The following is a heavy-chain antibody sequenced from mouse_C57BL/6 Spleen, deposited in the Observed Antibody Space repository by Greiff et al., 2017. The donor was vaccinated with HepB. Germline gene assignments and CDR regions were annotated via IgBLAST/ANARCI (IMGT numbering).Heavy chain of an antibody. V-gene: IGHV1-82*01. CDR3: ARSYYYGSSHLFAY. Sequence: VQLQQSGPELVKPGASVKISCKASGYAFSSSWMNWVKQRPGKGLEWIGRIYPGDGDTNYNGKFKGKATLTADKSSSTAYMQLSSLTSEDSAVYFCARSYYYGSSHLFAYWGEGTLVTVSA. CDR2: IYPGDGDT. D-gene: IGHD1-1*01. CDR1: GYAFSSSW. J-gene: IGHJ3*01.